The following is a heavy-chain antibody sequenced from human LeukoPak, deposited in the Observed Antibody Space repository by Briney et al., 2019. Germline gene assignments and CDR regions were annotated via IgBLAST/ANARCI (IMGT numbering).Heavy chain of an antibody. CDR3: VRPYGSGLFDP. D-gene: IGHD3-10*01. CDR1: GGSISNGDYY. J-gene: IGHJ5*02. V-gene: IGHV4-61*05. Sequence: PSETLSLTCTVSGGSISNGDYYWGWIRQPPGKGLEWIGYISYSGGTSYNPSLKSRVTISLDTSKNQFSLKLSSVTAADTAVYYCVRPYGSGLFDPWGQGTLVTVSS. CDR2: ISYSGGT.